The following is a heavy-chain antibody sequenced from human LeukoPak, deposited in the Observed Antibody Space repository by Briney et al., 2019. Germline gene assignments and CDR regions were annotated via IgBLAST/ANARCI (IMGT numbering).Heavy chain of an antibody. CDR1: GYSFTSYW. D-gene: IGHD5-24*01. CDR2: IYPGDSDS. CDR3: ARLRDAYPDY. V-gene: IGHV5-51*01. J-gene: IGHJ4*02. Sequence: GESLKISCKGSGYSFTSYWIGWVRQMPGKGPEWMGIIYPGDSDSRYSPSFQGQVTISADKSIGTAYLQWNSLKASDTAMYYCARLRDAYPDYWGQGTLITVSS.